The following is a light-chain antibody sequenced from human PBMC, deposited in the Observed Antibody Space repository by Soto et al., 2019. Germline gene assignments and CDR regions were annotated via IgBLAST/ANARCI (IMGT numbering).Light chain of an antibody. CDR3: MQGTHWPYT. Sequence: DVVMTQSPLSLPVTLGQPASISCRASRSLSYTDGNTYLNWFHQRPGQSPRRLFAKVSNRDSGVPDRFSGSGSGTDFTLKISRVEAEDVGLYYCMQGTHWPYTFGQGTKLEIK. CDR2: KVS. J-gene: IGKJ2*01. V-gene: IGKV2-30*01. CDR1: RSLSYTDGNTY.